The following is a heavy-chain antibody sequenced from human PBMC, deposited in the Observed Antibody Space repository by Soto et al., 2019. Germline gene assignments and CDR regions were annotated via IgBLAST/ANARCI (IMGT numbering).Heavy chain of an antibody. CDR2: VHYYGVT. Sequence: SETRSLTCCLSRGSFIEDNWWGWVRQSPWKVLEWIGEVHYYGVTSYNPSLESRATISVDTSRNEFSLRLTSVAAADTATYYCTKNSAYALDYWGQGILVTSPQ. CDR1: RGSFIEDNW. V-gene: IGHV4-4*02. J-gene: IGHJ4*02. CDR3: TKNSAYALDY. D-gene: IGHD4-17*01.